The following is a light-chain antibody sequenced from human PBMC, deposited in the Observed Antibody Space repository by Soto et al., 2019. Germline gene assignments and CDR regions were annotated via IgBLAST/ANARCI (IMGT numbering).Light chain of an antibody. CDR2: DAS. CDR1: ETVANY. CDR3: QHRRDWPLT. V-gene: IGKV3-11*01. Sequence: IVLTQSPATLSLSPGDTATLSCRASETVANYLAWYQQKPGQSPRLLIYDASHRATGVPHRFSGSGSGTDFTLVITNLEPDDFATDYCQHRRDWPLTVGGGTKVDFK. J-gene: IGKJ4*01.